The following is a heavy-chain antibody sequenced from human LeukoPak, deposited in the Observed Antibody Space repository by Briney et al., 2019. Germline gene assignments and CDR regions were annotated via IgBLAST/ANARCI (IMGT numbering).Heavy chain of an antibody. Sequence: GGSLRLSCAASGFTFSSYEMNWVRQAPGKGLEWVGRIKSKTDGGTTDYAAPVKGRFTISRDDSKNTLYLQINSLKTEDTAVYYCTTDSNDSSDYWGQGTLVTVSS. CDR3: TTDSNDSSDY. J-gene: IGHJ4*02. CDR2: IKSKTDGGTT. D-gene: IGHD1-1*01. V-gene: IGHV3-15*01. CDR1: GFTFSSYE.